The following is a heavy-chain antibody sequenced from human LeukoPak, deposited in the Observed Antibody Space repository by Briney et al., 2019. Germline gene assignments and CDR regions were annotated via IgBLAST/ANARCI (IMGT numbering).Heavy chain of an antibody. CDR3: TTTAVYYYGSGSYGLFDY. Sequence: VGFLRLSLVAWGCTVSNEWVDWVRQATGKEQEWVGRIKSKTDGGTTDYAAPVKGRFTISRDDSKNTLYLQMNSLKTEDTAVYYCTTTAVYYYGSGSYGLFDYWGQGTLVTVSS. D-gene: IGHD3-10*01. CDR2: IKSKTDGGTT. V-gene: IGHV3-15*01. CDR1: GCTVSNEW. J-gene: IGHJ4*02.